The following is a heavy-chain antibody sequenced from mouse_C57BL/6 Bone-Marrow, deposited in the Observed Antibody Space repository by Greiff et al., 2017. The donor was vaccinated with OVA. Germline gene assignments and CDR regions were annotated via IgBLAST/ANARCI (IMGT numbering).Heavy chain of an antibody. J-gene: IGHJ1*03. V-gene: IGHV1-72*01. CDR3: ARRSTTLVAHWYFDV. D-gene: IGHD1-1*01. CDR1: GYTFTSYW. Sequence: VQLQQPGAELVKPGASVKLSCKASGYTFTSYWMHWVKQRPGRGLEWIGRIDPNSGGTKYNEKFKSKATLTVDKPSSTAYMQLSSLTSEDSAVYYCARRSTTLVAHWYFDVWGTGTTVTVSS. CDR2: IDPNSGGT.